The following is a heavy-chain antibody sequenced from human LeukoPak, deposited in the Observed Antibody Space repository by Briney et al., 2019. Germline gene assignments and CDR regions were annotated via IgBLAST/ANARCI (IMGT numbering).Heavy chain of an antibody. CDR1: GDSFSSNSAA. CDR3: ARGVSSAWPFDY. Sequence: SQTLSLTCAISGDSFSSNSAAWNWLRQSPSRGLEWLGRTYYRSKWYNDYAVSVKSRITINPDTSKNHFSLQLNSVTPEDTAVYYCARGVSSAWPFDYWGQGTLVTVSS. V-gene: IGHV6-1*01. D-gene: IGHD6-19*01. J-gene: IGHJ4*02. CDR2: TYYRSKWYN.